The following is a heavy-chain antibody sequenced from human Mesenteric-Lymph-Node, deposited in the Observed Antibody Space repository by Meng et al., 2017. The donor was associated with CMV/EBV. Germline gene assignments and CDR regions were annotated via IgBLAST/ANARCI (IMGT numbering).Heavy chain of an antibody. CDR3: AKALALYSSSWYADY. CDR1: GFTFSSYA. Sequence: LSLTCAASGFTFSSYAMNWVRQGPGKGLEWVSTISAAGSTTYYADSVRGRFTISRDNSKNTLYLQMNSLRAEDTAVYYCAKALALYSSSWYADYWGQGTLVTVSS. D-gene: IGHD6-13*01. J-gene: IGHJ4*02. CDR2: ISAAGSTT. V-gene: IGHV3-23*01.